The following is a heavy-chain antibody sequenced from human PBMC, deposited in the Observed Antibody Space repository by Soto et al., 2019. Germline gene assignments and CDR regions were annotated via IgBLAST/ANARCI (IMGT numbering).Heavy chain of an antibody. V-gene: IGHV1-18*01. Sequence: GASVKVSCKASHYTFDEYGLGWVRQAPGQGLEWMGWINPFNTYTNLAEKFQDRVTLTTDTSTSTAYLELRSLRSDDTAVYFCARGVGGYSYGYWDYYFDFWGQGTLVTVSS. CDR3: ARGVGGYSYGYWDYYFDF. CDR2: INPFNTYT. J-gene: IGHJ4*02. CDR1: HYTFDEYG. D-gene: IGHD5-18*01.